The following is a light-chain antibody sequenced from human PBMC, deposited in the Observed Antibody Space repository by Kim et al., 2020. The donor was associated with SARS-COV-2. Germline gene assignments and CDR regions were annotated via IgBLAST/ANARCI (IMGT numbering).Light chain of an antibody. V-gene: IGKV2-24*01. Sequence: QPASLSCRSSQSLVHRDGNTYLSWLHQRPGQSPRLLIYKISNRFSGVPDRFSGSGAGSDFTLRISSVEPEDVGVYYCVEATLLPHSFGQGTKLEI. CDR1: QSLVHRDGNTY. CDR2: KIS. J-gene: IGKJ2*03. CDR3: VEATLLPHS.